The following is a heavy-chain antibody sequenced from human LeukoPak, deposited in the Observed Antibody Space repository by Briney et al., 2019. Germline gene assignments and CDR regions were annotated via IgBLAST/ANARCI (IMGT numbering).Heavy chain of an antibody. J-gene: IGHJ6*03. CDR2: VSSSGSTI. D-gene: IGHD6-19*01. V-gene: IGHV3-48*03. CDR1: GFTFSSYE. Sequence: SLRLSCAASGFTFSSYEMNWVRQAPGKGLEWVAYVSSSGSTIYDADSVKGRFTISRDNAKNSLYLKMNSLRAEDTAVYYCARDGNGGWYRGDYYYSMDVWGKGTTVTVSS. CDR3: ARDGNGGWYRGDYYYSMDV.